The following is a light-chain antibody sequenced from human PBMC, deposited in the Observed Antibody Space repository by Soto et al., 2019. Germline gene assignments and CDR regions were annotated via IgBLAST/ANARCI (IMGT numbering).Light chain of an antibody. J-gene: IGLJ3*02. CDR2: DDT. CDR1: SSNIGSHF. V-gene: IGLV1-51*01. Sequence: QSVLTQPPSVSAAPGQKVTMSCSGRSSNIGSHFVAWYQQLPGTAPKLLIYDDTKRPYGIPGRFSGSKSGTSATLGITGLQTGDEADYYCGTWDSSLSVVVFGRGTKLTVL. CDR3: GTWDSSLSVVV.